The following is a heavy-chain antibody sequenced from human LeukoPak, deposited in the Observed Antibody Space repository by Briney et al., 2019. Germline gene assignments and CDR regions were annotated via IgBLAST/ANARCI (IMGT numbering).Heavy chain of an antibody. CDR2: INPNSGGT. D-gene: IGHD1-20*01. CDR3: ARAHNLRLYFFDY. Sequence: GASVKVSCKASGYTITDYYIHWVRQAPGQGLEWMGWINPNSGGTNYAQKFEGRVTMTTDTSINTGYVELSSLTSDDTAVYFCARAHNLRLYFFDYWGQGTLVTVSS. V-gene: IGHV1-2*02. J-gene: IGHJ4*02. CDR1: GYTITDYY.